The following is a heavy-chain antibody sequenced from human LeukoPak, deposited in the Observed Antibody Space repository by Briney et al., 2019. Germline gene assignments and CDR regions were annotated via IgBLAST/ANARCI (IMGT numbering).Heavy chain of an antibody. J-gene: IGHJ4*02. V-gene: IGHV4-59*01. Sequence: SETLSLTCTVSGDSFSSGYWSWIRRPPGKGLEWIGYTSYSDSTRYSPSLKSRVTMSIDTSMNQFSLKVTSVTPADTAVYYCARGSSRFDCWGQGTLVTVSS. CDR1: GDSFSSGY. CDR3: ARGSSRFDC. D-gene: IGHD6-13*01. CDR2: TSYSDST.